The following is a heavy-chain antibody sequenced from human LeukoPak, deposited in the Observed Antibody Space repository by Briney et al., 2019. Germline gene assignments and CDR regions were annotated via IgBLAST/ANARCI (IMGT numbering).Heavy chain of an antibody. D-gene: IGHD3-22*01. CDR3: ARAYYYDSSAYYPGGDY. J-gene: IGHJ4*02. CDR1: GYTFTNYY. CDR2: INPSGGRT. Sequence: ASVKVSCKASGYTFTNYYMYWVRQAPGQGLEWMGIINPSGGRTTYAQKFKGRVTMTRDTSTSTVYLELSSLRSDDTALYYCARAYYYDSSAYYPGGDYWRQGTVVSVLS. V-gene: IGHV1-46*01.